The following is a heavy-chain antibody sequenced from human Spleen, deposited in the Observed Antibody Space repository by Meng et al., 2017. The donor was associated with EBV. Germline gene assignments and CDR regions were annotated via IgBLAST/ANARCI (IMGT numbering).Heavy chain of an antibody. CDR2: IFHSGST. CDR3: VGGERVAAGASFEY. D-gene: IGHD6-13*01. J-gene: IGHJ4*02. Sequence: QVRTQESGPGLVKPSGTLSLTCVVLVGSIISNNLWGWVRQPPGKGLEWIGEIFHSGSTNYNPSLKSRVTTSVDKSKNQFSLKLTSVTAADTAVYYCVGGERVAAGASFEYWGQGTLVTVSS. CDR1: VGSIISNNL. V-gene: IGHV4-4*02.